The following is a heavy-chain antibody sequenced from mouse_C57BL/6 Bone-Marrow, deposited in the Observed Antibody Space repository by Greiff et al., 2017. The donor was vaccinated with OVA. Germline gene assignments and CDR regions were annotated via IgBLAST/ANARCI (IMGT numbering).Heavy chain of an antibody. V-gene: IGHV1-64*01. J-gene: IGHJ4*01. D-gene: IGHD1-1*01. CDR2: IHPNSGST. Sequence: QVQLQQPGAELVKPGASVKLSCKASGYTFTSYWMHWVKQRPGQGLEWIGMIHPNSGSTNYNEKFKSKATLTVDKSSSTAYMQLSSLTSEDSAVYYCANHIYYYGSGVMDYWGQGTSVTVSS. CDR3: ANHIYYYGSGVMDY. CDR1: GYTFTSYW.